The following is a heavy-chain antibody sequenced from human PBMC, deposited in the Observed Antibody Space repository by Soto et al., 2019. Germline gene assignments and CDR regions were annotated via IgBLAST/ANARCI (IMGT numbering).Heavy chain of an antibody. D-gene: IGHD1-26*01. Sequence: QVQLLESGGGVVQPGRSLRLSCAASGFTFSSYGMHWVRQAPGKRLAWVAVIWYDGSNKYYADSVKGRFTISRDNSKNTLYLQMNSLRAEDTAVYYCARGGPDTRVGYYYGMDVWGQGTTVTVSS. V-gene: IGHV3-33*01. J-gene: IGHJ6*02. CDR2: IWYDGSNK. CDR3: ARGGPDTRVGYYYGMDV. CDR1: GFTFSSYG.